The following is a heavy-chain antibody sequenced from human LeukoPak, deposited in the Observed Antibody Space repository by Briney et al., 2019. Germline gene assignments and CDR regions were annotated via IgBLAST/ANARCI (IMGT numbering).Heavy chain of an antibody. CDR2: INHSGST. CDR3: ARVVVGATKGDFDY. Sequence: SETLSLTCAVYGGSFSGYYWSWIRQPPGKGLEWIGEINHSGSTDYNPSLKSRVTISVDTSKNQSSLKLSSVTAADTAVYYCARVVVGATKGDFDYWGQGTLVTVSS. D-gene: IGHD1-26*01. CDR1: GGSFSGYY. J-gene: IGHJ4*02. V-gene: IGHV4-34*01.